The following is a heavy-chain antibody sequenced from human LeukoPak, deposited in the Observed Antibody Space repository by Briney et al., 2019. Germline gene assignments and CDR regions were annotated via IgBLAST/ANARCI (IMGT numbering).Heavy chain of an antibody. Sequence: GESLKISCAASGFTLSYYTMSWVRQAPGKGLEWVSSISSTGSSIYYTDSVKGRFTISRDNAKNSLYLQMSSLRVEDTAVYYCARDDVAWNDVHWFDPWGQGTLVTVSS. CDR3: ARDDVAWNDVHWFDP. CDR2: ISSTGSSI. J-gene: IGHJ5*02. CDR1: GFTLSYYT. V-gene: IGHV3-21*01. D-gene: IGHD1-1*01.